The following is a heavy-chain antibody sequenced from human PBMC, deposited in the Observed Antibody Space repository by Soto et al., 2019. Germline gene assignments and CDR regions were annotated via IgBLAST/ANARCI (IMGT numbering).Heavy chain of an antibody. V-gene: IGHV3-74*01. CDR2: INTDGSFR. J-gene: IGHJ4*02. Sequence: EVQLVESGGGLVQPGGSLRLSCTASGFTFSNHWMHWVRQGPGQGLVWVSRINTDGSFRDYADSVRGRFTISRDNAKNTLILKMNSLRAEATAVYYCVRGTSAWSGKDYWGQGTLVTVSS. CDR1: GFTFSNHW. CDR3: VRGTSAWSGKDY. D-gene: IGHD6-19*01.